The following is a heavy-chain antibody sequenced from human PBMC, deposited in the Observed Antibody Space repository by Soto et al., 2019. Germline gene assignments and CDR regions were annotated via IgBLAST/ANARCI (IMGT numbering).Heavy chain of an antibody. CDR2: ISSSGSTI. J-gene: IGHJ4*02. D-gene: IGHD2-15*01. CDR3: ARDHRRGDCFDY. CDR1: GFNFSSYQ. V-gene: IGHV3-48*03. Sequence: PGGSLRLSCAAHGFNFSSYQMNWVRQAPGKGLEWVSYISSSGSTIYYADSVKGRFTISRDNAKNSLYLQMNSLRAEDTAVYYCARDHRRGDCFDYWGQGT.